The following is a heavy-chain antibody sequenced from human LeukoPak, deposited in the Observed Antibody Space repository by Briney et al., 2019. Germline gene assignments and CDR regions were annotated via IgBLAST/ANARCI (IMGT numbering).Heavy chain of an antibody. D-gene: IGHD4-11*01. Sequence: GASVKVSCKASGYTFTGYYMHWVRQAPGQGLEWMGWINPSSGGTNYAQKFQGRVTMTRDTSISTAYMELSRLRSDDTAVYYCASITRGYSNYEDGLDYWGQGILVTVSS. CDR1: GYTFTGYY. J-gene: IGHJ4*02. V-gene: IGHV1-2*02. CDR2: INPSSGGT. CDR3: ASITRGYSNYEDGLDY.